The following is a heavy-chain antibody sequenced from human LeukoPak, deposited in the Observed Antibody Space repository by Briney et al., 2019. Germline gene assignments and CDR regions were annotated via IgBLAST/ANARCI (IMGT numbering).Heavy chain of an antibody. CDR1: GFTFDDYA. CDR3: AKAADYGDYGMDV. D-gene: IGHD4-17*01. CDR2: ISWNSGSI. J-gene: IGHJ6*02. Sequence: PGRSLRLSCGASGFTFDDYAMHWVRQAPGKGLEWVSGISWNSGSIGYADSVKGRFTISRDNAKNSLYLQMNSLRAEDTALYYCAKAADYGDYGMDVWGQGTTVTVSS. V-gene: IGHV3-9*01.